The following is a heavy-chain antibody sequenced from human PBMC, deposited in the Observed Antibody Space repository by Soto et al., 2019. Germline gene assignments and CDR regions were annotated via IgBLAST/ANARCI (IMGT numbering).Heavy chain of an antibody. CDR1: GFTFSSYG. CDR3: ARDRYYGSGSWPPDYYYGMDV. J-gene: IGHJ6*02. Sequence: QVQLVESGGGVVQPGRSLRLSCAASGFTFSSYGMHWVRQAPGKGLEWVAVIWYDGSNKYYADSVKGRFTISRDNSKNTLYLQMNSLRAEDTAVYYCARDRYYGSGSWPPDYYYGMDVWGQGTTVTVSS. D-gene: IGHD3-10*01. V-gene: IGHV3-33*01. CDR2: IWYDGSNK.